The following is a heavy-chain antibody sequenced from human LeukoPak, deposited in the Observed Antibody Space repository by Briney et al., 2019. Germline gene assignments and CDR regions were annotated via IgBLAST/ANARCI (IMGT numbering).Heavy chain of an antibody. CDR2: ISGSGGST. J-gene: IGHJ4*02. V-gene: IGHV3-23*01. CDR3: AKISGSGYYPDY. CDR1: GFTVSSNY. Sequence: EGSLRLSCAASGFTVSSNYMSWVRQAPGRGLEWVSAISGSGGSTYYADSVKGRFTIARDNSRNTLYLQMNSLRAEDTAVYYCAKISGSGYYPDYWGQGTLVTVSS. D-gene: IGHD3-22*01.